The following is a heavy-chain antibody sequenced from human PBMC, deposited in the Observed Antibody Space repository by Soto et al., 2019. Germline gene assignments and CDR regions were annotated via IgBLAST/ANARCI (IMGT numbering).Heavy chain of an antibody. CDR2: ISAYNGNT. Sequence: ASVKVSCKASGYTFTSYGISWVRQAPGQGLEWMGWISAYNGNTNYAQKLQGRVTMTTDTSTSTAYMELRSLRSDDTAVYYCARDSIPYYDILTGYYKAFDYWGQGTLVTVSS. CDR1: GYTFTSYG. V-gene: IGHV1-18*01. D-gene: IGHD3-9*01. J-gene: IGHJ4*02. CDR3: ARDSIPYYDILTGYYKAFDY.